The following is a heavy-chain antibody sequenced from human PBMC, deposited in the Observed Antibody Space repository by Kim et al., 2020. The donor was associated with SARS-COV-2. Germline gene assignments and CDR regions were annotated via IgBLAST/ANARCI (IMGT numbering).Heavy chain of an antibody. V-gene: IGHV4-39*01. D-gene: IGHD1-26*01. Sequence: NTSRKSRVTISGDTSKDQFSLKLSSVTAADTAVYYCARQGGAATYYYFDYWGQGTLVTVSS. J-gene: IGHJ4*02. CDR3: ARQGGAATYYYFDY.